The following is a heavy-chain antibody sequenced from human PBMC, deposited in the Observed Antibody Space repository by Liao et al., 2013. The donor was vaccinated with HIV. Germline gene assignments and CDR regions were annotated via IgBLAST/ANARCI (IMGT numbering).Heavy chain of an antibody. J-gene: IGHJ6*01. D-gene: IGHD2/OR15-2a*01. CDR3: AERVLPYRLVVRRGLRYYG. V-gene: IGHV4-39*07. CDR2: IYYSGST. Sequence: QLQLQESGPGLVRPSETLSLTCTVSGGSISSSSYYWGWIRQPPGKGLEWIGTIYYSGSTYYSPSLKSRVTISVDTSKNQFSLKLNSVTAADTALYYCAERVLPYRLVVRRGLRYYG. CDR1: GGSISSSSYY.